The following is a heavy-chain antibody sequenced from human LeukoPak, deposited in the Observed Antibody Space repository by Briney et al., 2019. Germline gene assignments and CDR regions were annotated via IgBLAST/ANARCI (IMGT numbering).Heavy chain of an antibody. CDR2: INHSGST. J-gene: IGHJ3*02. D-gene: IGHD1-26*01. Sequence: SETLSLTCAVYGGSFSGYYWSWIRQPPGKGLEWIGEINHSGSTNYNPSLKSRVTISVDTSKNQFSLKLSSVTATDTAVYYCARVKYSGSYYVRGDAFDIWGQGTMVTVSS. CDR1: GGSFSGYY. V-gene: IGHV4-34*01. CDR3: ARVKYSGSYYVRGDAFDI.